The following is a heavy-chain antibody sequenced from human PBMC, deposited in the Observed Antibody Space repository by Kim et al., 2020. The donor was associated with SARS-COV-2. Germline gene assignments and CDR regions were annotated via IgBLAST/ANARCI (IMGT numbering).Heavy chain of an antibody. Sequence: SETLSLTCAVYGGSFSGYYWSWIRQPPGKGLEWIGEINHSGSTNYNPSLKSRVTISVDTSKNQFSLKLSSVTAADTAVYYCARERGAWGSGWYVPPYYYYGMDVWGQGTTVTVSS. CDR2: INHSGST. D-gene: IGHD6-19*01. V-gene: IGHV4-34*01. J-gene: IGHJ6*02. CDR1: GGSFSGYY. CDR3: ARERGAWGSGWYVPPYYYYGMDV.